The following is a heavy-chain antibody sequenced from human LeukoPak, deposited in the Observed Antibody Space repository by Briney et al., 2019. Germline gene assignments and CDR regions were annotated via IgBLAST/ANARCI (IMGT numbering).Heavy chain of an antibody. V-gene: IGHV4-59*01. J-gene: IGHJ4*02. Sequence: KPSETLSLTCTVSGASISFYYWSWIRQPPGKGLEWIGHIYYSGSTNYNPSLNSRVTISVDTSKNQFSLELSSVTAADTAVYYCARVFGEPQTGYYFDYWGQGTLVTVSS. CDR1: GASISFYY. D-gene: IGHD3-10*02. CDR2: IYYSGST. CDR3: ARVFGEPQTGYYFDY.